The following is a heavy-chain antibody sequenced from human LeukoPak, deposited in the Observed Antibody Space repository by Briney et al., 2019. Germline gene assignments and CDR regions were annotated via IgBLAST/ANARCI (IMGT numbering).Heavy chain of an antibody. CDR3: ARDYGGTVTNPGGFDY. V-gene: IGHV3-33*08. D-gene: IGHD4-17*01. CDR1: GFTFSSYA. CDR2: IWYDGSNK. J-gene: IGHJ4*02. Sequence: GGSLRLSCAASGFTFSSYAMHWVRQAPGKGLEWVALIWYDGSNKYYADFVKGRFTISRDNSKNTLYLQMNSLRAEDTAVYYCARDYGGTVTNPGGFDYWGQGTLVTVSS.